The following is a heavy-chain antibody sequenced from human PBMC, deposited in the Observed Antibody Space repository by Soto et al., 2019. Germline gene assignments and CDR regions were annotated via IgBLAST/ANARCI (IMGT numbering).Heavy chain of an antibody. Sequence: ESGGGVVQPGRSLRLSCAASGFTFRSYAMDWVRQAPGKGLEWVAVISYDGTNKYYADSVKGRFTISRDNSENTLSLQMNSLRAEDTAVYYCARGDSNSWSDYWGQGTLVTVSS. J-gene: IGHJ4*02. CDR2: ISYDGTNK. D-gene: IGHD6-13*01. CDR3: ARGDSNSWSDY. CDR1: GFTFRSYA. V-gene: IGHV3-30*01.